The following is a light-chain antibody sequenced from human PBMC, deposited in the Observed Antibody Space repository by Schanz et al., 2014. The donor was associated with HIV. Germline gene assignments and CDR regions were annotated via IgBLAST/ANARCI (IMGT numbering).Light chain of an antibody. Sequence: QSALTQPASGSGSPGQSVTISCTGTSSDVGAYKYVSWYQQYPGKAPKVMIYDVSNRPSGVSNRFSGSKSGNTASLTISGLQAEDEADYYCSSYTSSSTLVVFGGGTKLTVL. J-gene: IGLJ2*01. CDR1: SSDVGAYKY. CDR3: SSYTSSSTLVV. CDR2: DVS. V-gene: IGLV2-14*01.